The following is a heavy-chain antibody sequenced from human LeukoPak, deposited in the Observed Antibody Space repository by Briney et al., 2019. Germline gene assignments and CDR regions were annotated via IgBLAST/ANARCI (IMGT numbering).Heavy chain of an antibody. V-gene: IGHV4-38-2*02. J-gene: IGHJ6*03. Sequence: SETLSLTCTVSAYSISSGYFWGWIRQPPGKGLEWIGSIYHNGGTFYNPSLESRVTISVDTSKNQFSLKLSTVTAADTAVFYCARVAGGDYFYYMDVWGTGTTVTVSS. D-gene: IGHD3-16*01. CDR3: ARVAGGDYFYYMDV. CDR1: AYSISSGYF. CDR2: IYHNGGT.